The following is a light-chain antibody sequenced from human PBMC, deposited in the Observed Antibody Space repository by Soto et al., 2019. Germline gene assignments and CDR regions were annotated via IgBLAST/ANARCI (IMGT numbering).Light chain of an antibody. CDR3: SSFTRTNTPL. CDR2: DVS. V-gene: IGLV2-14*03. J-gene: IGLJ2*01. CDR1: SSDLGGYNY. Sequence: QSALTQPASVSGSTGQSITISCSEASSDLGGYNYVSWYQQHPGKAPKLMIYDVSNRPSGVSNRFSGSKSGNTASLIISGLQAEDEADYYCSSFTRTNTPLFGGGTKVTVL.